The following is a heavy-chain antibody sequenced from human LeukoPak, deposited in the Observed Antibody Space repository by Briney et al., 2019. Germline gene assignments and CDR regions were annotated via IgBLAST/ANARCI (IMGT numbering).Heavy chain of an antibody. D-gene: IGHD4-23*01. J-gene: IGHJ4*02. CDR2: IYYSGTT. CDR1: GGSFSSYY. V-gene: IGHV4-59*06. Sequence: SETLSLTCTVSGGSFSSYYWTWIRQHPGKGLEWIGHIYYSGTTYSNPSLKSRVTISVDTSKNQLSLKLSSVTAADTAVYYCARYGGNAHDYWGQGTLVTVSS. CDR3: ARYGGNAHDY.